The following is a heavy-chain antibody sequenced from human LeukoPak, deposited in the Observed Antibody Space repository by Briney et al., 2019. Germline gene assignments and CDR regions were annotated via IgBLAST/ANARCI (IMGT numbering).Heavy chain of an antibody. CDR3: ARTGYYYYMDV. CDR2: IYYSGST. Sequence: PSETLSLTCTVSGGSISSYYWSWIRQPPGKGLEWIGYIYYSGSTNYNPSLKSRVTTSVATANNQFSLKLSSVTAADTAVYYCARTGYYYYMDVWGKGTTVTVSS. CDR1: GGSISSYY. J-gene: IGHJ6*03. V-gene: IGHV4-59*01.